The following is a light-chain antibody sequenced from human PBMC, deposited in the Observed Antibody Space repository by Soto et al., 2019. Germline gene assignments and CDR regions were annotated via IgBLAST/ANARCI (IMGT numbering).Light chain of an antibody. J-gene: IGKJ1*01. CDR3: QQYGSFPAT. CDR2: AAS. CDR1: QGISRW. Sequence: DVQMTQSPSSLSASIGDIFTLSCRASQGISRWLAWYQQKPGKAPKSLIFAASTLQSGVPSRLSGSGSGTDFTITISSMQSEDFETYYCQQYGSFPATFGQGTQVDIK. V-gene: IGKV1D-16*01.